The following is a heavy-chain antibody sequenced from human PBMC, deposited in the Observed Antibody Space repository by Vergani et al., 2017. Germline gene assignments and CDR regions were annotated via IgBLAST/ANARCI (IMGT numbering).Heavy chain of an antibody. J-gene: IGHJ6*02. CDR2: ISSSSSTI. D-gene: IGHD3-3*01. Sequence: DVQLVESGGGLVQPGGSLRLSCAASGFTFSSYSMNWVRQAPGKGLEWVSYISSSSSTIYYADSVKGRFTISRDNAKNSLYLQMNSLRDEDTAVYYCARDVSTYYDFWSGYYYYYGMDVWGQGP. V-gene: IGHV3-48*02. CDR3: ARDVSTYYDFWSGYYYYYGMDV. CDR1: GFTFSSYS.